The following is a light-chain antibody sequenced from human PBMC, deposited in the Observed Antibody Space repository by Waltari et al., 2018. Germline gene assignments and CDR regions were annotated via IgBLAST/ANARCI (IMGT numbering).Light chain of an antibody. CDR3: QQSYTTPIT. CDR1: QTISTF. CDR2: AAS. Sequence: DIQMTQSPPSLSASVGDRVTITCRASQTISTFSNWYQLKQGKAPKLLIYAASTLQGGVPSRFSASGSGTDFTLTINSLQPEDLATYYCQQSYTTPITFGQGTRLAIK. J-gene: IGKJ5*01. V-gene: IGKV1-39*01.